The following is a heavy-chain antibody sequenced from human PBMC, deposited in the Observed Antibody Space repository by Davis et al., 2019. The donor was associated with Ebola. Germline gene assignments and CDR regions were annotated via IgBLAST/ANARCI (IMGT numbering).Heavy chain of an antibody. D-gene: IGHD3-3*01. CDR2: INPSGST. J-gene: IGHJ6*02. V-gene: IGHV4-34*01. CDR1: GGSFSGYY. CDR3: ARDFWNGYPGAYGLDV. Sequence: SETLSLTCAVYGGSFSGYYWSWIRQPPGKGLEWIGEINPSGSTNYNPSLKSRVTMSVDTSKNQFSLNLRSVTAADTAIYYCARDFWNGYPGAYGLDVWGRGTTVTVTS.